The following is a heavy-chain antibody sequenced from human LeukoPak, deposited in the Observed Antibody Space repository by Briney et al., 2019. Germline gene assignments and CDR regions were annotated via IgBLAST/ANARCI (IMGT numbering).Heavy chain of an antibody. J-gene: IGHJ3*02. CDR2: IYYSGST. V-gene: IGHV4-59*08. CDR3: ARHWAFDI. Sequence: SETLSLTCTVSGGSISSYYWSRIRQPPGKGLEWIGYIYYSGSTNYNPSLKSRVTISVDTSKNQFSLKLSSVTAADTAVYYCARHWAFDIWGQGTMVTVSS. CDR1: GGSISSYY.